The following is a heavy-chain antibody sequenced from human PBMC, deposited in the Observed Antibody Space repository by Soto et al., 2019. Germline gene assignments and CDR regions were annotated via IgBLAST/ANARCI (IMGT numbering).Heavy chain of an antibody. D-gene: IGHD1-26*01. CDR2: INSDGSST. Sequence: PGGSLRLSCAASGFTFSSYWMHWVRQAPGKGLVWVSRINSDGSSTSYADSVKGRFTISRDNAKNTLYLQMNSLRAEDTAVYYCAREAYSGSYYGMDVWGQGTTVTVSS. CDR3: AREAYSGSYYGMDV. V-gene: IGHV3-74*01. J-gene: IGHJ6*02. CDR1: GFTFSSYW.